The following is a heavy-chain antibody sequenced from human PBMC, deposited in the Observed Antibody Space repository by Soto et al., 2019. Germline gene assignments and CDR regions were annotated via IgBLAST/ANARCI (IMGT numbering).Heavy chain of an antibody. J-gene: IGHJ4*02. Sequence: ASVKVSCKASGYTFTGYYMPWVRQAPGQGFEWMGWINPNSGGTNYAQKFQGWVTMTRDTSISTAYMELSRLRSDDTAVYYCARAPYSSSSENKYYFDYWGQGTLVTVSS. CDR3: ARAPYSSSSENKYYFDY. CDR1: GYTFTGYY. V-gene: IGHV1-2*04. CDR2: INPNSGGT. D-gene: IGHD6-6*01.